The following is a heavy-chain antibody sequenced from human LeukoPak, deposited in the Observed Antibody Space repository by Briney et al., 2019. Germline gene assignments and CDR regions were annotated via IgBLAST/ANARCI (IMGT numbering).Heavy chain of an antibody. D-gene: IGHD2-2*02. CDR2: IYHSGST. CDR1: GYSISSGYY. Sequence: SETLSLTCTVSGYSISSGYYWGWIRQPPGKGLEWIGSIYHSGSTYYNPSLKSRVTISVDTSKNQFSLKLSSVTAADTAVYYCASRDTHAFDIWGQGTMVTVSS. V-gene: IGHV4-38-2*02. J-gene: IGHJ3*02. CDR3: ASRDTHAFDI.